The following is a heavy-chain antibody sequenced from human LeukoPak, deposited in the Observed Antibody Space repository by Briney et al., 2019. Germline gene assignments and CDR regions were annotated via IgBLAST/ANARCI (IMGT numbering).Heavy chain of an antibody. CDR3: AREQWAYRSYYASSGYHDY. J-gene: IGHJ4*02. CDR1: GGSISNKY. D-gene: IGHD3-22*01. Sequence: SETLSLTCTVSGGSISNKYWSWIRQPPGKGLEWIGRIYTSGSTNYSPSLKSRVTISVDTSRNQFSLNLTSVTAADTAMYYCAREQWAYRSYYASSGYHDYWGQGTLVTVSS. V-gene: IGHV4-4*07. CDR2: IYTSGST.